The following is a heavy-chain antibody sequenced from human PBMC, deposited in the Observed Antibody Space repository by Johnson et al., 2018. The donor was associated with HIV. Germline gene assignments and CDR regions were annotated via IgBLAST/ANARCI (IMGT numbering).Heavy chain of an antibody. Sequence: QVQLVESGGGVVQPGRSLRLSCAASGFFFSNYAMHWVRQAPGKGLEWVAVISSDGSDKSYTDSVKGRFTVSRDNAKNSLFLQMNSLRAEDTAMYYCARDGQDRDDAFDIWGQGTMVTVSS. CDR2: ISSDGSDK. CDR1: GFFFSNYA. J-gene: IGHJ3*02. CDR3: ARDGQDRDDAFDI. D-gene: IGHD3-22*01. V-gene: IGHV3-30*04.